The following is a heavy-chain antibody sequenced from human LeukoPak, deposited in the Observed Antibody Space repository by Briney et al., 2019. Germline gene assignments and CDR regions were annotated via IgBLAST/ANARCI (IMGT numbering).Heavy chain of an antibody. Sequence: GGSLGLSCAASGFTFSSYAMHWVRQAPGKGLEWVAVISHDGSNKYYADSVKGRFTISRDNSKNTLYLQMNSLRAEDTAVYYCARYDARYGMDVWGQGTTVTVSS. D-gene: IGHD1-1*01. V-gene: IGHV3-30-3*01. CDR2: ISHDGSNK. CDR1: GFTFSSYA. J-gene: IGHJ6*02. CDR3: ARYDARYGMDV.